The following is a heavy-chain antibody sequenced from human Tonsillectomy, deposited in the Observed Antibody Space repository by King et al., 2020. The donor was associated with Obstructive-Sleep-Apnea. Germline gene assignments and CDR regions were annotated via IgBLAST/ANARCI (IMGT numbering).Heavy chain of an antibody. CDR1: GFTFNSYA. J-gene: IGHJ4*02. D-gene: IGHD1-14*01. Sequence: VQLVESGGGLVQPGGSLRLSCAASGFTFNSYAMNWVRQAPGSGLEWVSTIVGSGGSTYYADSVKGRFTISRDNSKNTLYLKMNSRRPEDTAVYYCAKDTSIPDYRIKMAQFFDYWGQGTLVTVSS. CDR3: AKDTSIPDYRIKMAQFFDY. V-gene: IGHV3-23*04. CDR2: IVGSGGST.